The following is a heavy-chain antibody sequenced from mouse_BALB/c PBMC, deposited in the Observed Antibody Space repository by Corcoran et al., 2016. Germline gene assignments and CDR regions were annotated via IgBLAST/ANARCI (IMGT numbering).Heavy chain of an antibody. V-gene: IGHV1-9*01. J-gene: IGHJ3*01. D-gene: IGHD2-1*01. CDR1: GYTFSSYW. Sequence: QVQLQQSGAELMKPGASVKISCKATGYTFSSYWIEWVKQRSGHGLEWIGEILPGSGSTNYNEKFKGKATFTADTSSNTAYMQLSSLTSEDSAVYYCARPLYGNYLAYWGQGTLVTVSA. CDR2: ILPGSGST. CDR3: ARPLYGNYLAY.